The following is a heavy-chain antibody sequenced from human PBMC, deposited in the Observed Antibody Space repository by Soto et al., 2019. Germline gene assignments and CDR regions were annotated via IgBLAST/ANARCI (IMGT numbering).Heavy chain of an antibody. V-gene: IGHV3-15*01. J-gene: IGHJ3*02. D-gene: IGHD3-3*01. CDR1: GFTFSNAW. CDR2: IKSKTDGGTT. Sequence: SLRLSCAASGFTFSNAWMSWVRQAPGKGLEWVGRIKSKTDGGTTDYAAPVKGRFTISRDDSKNTLYLQMNSLKTEDTAVYYCTTEFLAPEDYDFWSGYYSAFDIWGQGTMVTVSS. CDR3: TTEFLAPEDYDFWSGYYSAFDI.